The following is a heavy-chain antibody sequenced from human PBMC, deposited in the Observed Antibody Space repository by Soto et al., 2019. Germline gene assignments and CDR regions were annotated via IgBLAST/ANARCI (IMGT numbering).Heavy chain of an antibody. V-gene: IGHV1-58*01. J-gene: IGHJ4*02. D-gene: IGHD3-22*01. CDR3: AADLDYYDSSGYCFDY. CDR1: GFTFTSSA. CDR2: IVVGSGNT. Sequence: QLVQSGAEVKKPGSSVKVSCKASGFTFTSSAVQWVRQARGQRLEWIGWIVVGSGNTNYAQKFQERVTITRDMSTSTAYMELSSLRSEDTAVYYCAADLDYYDSSGYCFDYWGQGTLVTVSS.